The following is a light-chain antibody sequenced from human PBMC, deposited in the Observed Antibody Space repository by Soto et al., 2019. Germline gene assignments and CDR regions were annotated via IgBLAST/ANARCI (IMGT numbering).Light chain of an antibody. Sequence: DIQMTQSPYSLSASVGCGDTMICRASQSINHYLNWYQKKTRKAPQLLIYAASSLQSGVPSRFSGSGSGTDFTLTIRSLQPDDWSTDDGQQSYSFPWTVAHRTKGDLK. CDR3: QQSYSFPWT. CDR1: QSINHY. CDR2: AAS. V-gene: IGKV1-39*01. J-gene: IGKJ1*01.